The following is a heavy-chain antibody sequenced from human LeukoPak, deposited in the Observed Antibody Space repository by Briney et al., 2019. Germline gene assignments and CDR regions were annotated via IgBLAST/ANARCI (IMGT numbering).Heavy chain of an antibody. V-gene: IGHV1-69*13. CDR2: IIPIFGTA. D-gene: IGHD5-24*01. CDR1: GGTFISYA. CDR3: ARFVRDGYNYYYYYGMDV. Sequence: SVKVSCKASGGTFISYAISWVRQAPGQGLEWMGGIIPIFGTAHYAQKFQGRVTITADESTSTAYMELSSLRSEDTAVYYCARFVRDGYNYYYYYGMDVWGQGTTVTVSS. J-gene: IGHJ6*02.